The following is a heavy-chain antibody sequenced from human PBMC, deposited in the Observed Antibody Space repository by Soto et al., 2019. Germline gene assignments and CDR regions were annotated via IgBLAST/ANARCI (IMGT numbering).Heavy chain of an antibody. CDR1: GGSFSGYY. Sequence: KTSETLSLTCAVYGGSFSGYYWSWIRQPPGKGLEWFGEINHSGSTNYNPSLKSRFTISVDTSKTRFSLKLSSVTAADTAVYYCTTLSSIVPGREPDYWGQGTLVTVSS. J-gene: IGHJ4*02. CDR2: INHSGST. D-gene: IGHD3-10*01. V-gene: IGHV4-34*01. CDR3: TTLSSIVPGREPDY.